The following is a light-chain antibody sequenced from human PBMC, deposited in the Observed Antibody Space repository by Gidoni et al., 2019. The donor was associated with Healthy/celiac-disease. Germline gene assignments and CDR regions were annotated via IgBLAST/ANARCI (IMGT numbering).Light chain of an antibody. CDR1: QSISSY. J-gene: IGKJ1*01. V-gene: IGKV1-39*01. CDR2: SAS. Sequence: DIQMTQSPSSLSASVGDRVTITCRASQSISSYLTRYQQKPGTAPKLLIYSASSLQRGVPSRFSGSGSGKDFTLAFSSLQPEEFSICNSKQSYRTPRPFGQGTKVEIK. CDR3: KQSYRTPRP.